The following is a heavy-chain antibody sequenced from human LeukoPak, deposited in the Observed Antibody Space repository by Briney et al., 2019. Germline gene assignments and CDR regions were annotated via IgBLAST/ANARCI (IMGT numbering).Heavy chain of an antibody. V-gene: IGHV4-39*07. CDR3: ARRGRGDTMIDY. Sequence: SETLSLTCTVSSGSIITSSYYWGWIRQSPGKGLEWIGSISYSGSTHYNPSLKSRIIISVDTSRNQFSLNLASVTAADTAVYYCARRGRGDTMIDYWGQGTLVTVSS. CDR1: SGSIITSSYY. CDR2: ISYSGST. J-gene: IGHJ4*02. D-gene: IGHD3-22*01.